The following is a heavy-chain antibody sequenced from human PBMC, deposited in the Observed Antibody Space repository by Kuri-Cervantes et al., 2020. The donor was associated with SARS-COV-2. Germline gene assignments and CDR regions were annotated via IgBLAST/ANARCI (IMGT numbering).Heavy chain of an antibody. J-gene: IGHJ4*02. CDR2: FFYSGST. Sequence: SETLSLTCTVSGGSIRSYYWSWIRRPPGKGLEWIGYFFYSGSTRYSPFLKRRVTISVDTSKNQFSLKLSSVTAADTAVYYCARPLDYWGQGTLVTVSS. V-gene: IGHV4-59*12. CDR3: ARPLDY. CDR1: GGSIRSYY.